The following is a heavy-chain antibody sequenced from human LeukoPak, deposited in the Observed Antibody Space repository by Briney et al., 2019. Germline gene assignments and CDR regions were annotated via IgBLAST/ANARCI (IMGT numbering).Heavy chain of an antibody. CDR1: GLTFRSSA. J-gene: IGHJ4*02. CDR2: LSYDGSTE. Sequence: GGSLRLSCAASGLTFRSSAMHWVRQAPGMGLQWVALLSYDGSTEYHADSVKGRFTISRDTSKNTLYLQMNSLRAEDTAVYYCARALWVGGYFDYWGQGTRVTVSS. V-gene: IGHV3-30*04. D-gene: IGHD3-10*01. CDR3: ARALWVGGYFDY.